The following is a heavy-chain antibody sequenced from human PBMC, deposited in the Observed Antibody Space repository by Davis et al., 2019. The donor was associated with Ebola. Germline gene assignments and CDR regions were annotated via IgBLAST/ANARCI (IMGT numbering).Heavy chain of an antibody. CDR2: ISSSSNYI. J-gene: IGHJ4*02. D-gene: IGHD5-18*01. V-gene: IGHV3-21*01. CDR3: AKERGSGYSYGTGDY. CDR1: GFTFSTYA. Sequence: PGGSLRLSCVASGFTFSTYAMNWVRQAPGKGLEWVSTISSSSNYIYYAESVKGRFTISRDNAKNSLTLQMNSLGAEDTAVYYCAKERGSGYSYGTGDYWGQGTLVTVSS.